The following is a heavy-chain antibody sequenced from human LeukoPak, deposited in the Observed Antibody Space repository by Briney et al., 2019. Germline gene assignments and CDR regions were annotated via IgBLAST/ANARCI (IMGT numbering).Heavy chain of an antibody. V-gene: IGHV1-2*06. CDR2: INANSGAT. J-gene: IGHJ4*02. Sequence: ASVKVPCKASGYTFTGYYMHWVRQAPGQGLEWMGRINANSGATNYAQNFQGRVTMTRDTSISTAYMELRRLRSDDTAVYYCARERAVQGYCSGGSCYINDYWGQGTLVTVSS. D-gene: IGHD2-15*01. CDR1: GYTFTGYY. CDR3: ARERAVQGYCSGGSCYINDY.